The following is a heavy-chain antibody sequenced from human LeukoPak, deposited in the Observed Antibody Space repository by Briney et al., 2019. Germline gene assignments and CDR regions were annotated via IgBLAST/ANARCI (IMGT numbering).Heavy chain of an antibody. CDR2: MNPNSGNT. CDR1: GYNFTSYD. J-gene: IGHJ4*02. Sequence: ASVKVSCKASGYNFTSYDINWVRQATEQGLEWMGWMNPNSGNTGYAQKFQGRVTMTRNTSISTAYMELSSLRSEDTAVYYCATGAYYYDSSGYYYWGQGTLVTVSS. CDR3: ATGAYYYDSSGYYY. D-gene: IGHD3-22*01. V-gene: IGHV1-8*01.